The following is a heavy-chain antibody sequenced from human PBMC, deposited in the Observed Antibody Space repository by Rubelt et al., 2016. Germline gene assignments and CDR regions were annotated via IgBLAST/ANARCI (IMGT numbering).Heavy chain of an antibody. Sequence: TVSGGSISGYFWSWIRQPPGKGLEWIGYIYYSGSTNSNSSLKSRVTISVDTSKSQFSLNLSSVTAADTTVYYCARVGDSGGGYGYTGLYYFDYWGQGTLVTVSS. J-gene: IGHJ4*02. CDR2: IYYSGST. V-gene: IGHV4-59*01. D-gene: IGHD5-18*01. CDR1: GGSISGYF. CDR3: ARVGDSGGGYGYTGLYYFDY.